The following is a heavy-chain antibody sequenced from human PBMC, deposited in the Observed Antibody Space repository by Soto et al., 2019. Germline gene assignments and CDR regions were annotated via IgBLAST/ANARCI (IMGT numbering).Heavy chain of an antibody. CDR2: DYYSRTT. J-gene: IGHJ4*02. D-gene: IGHD4-17*01. CDR1: CGSVRVKTYY. CDR3: ARTTAVANTLRSRYFFDY. V-gene: IGHV4-61*01. Sequence: SETLSLSCPVSCGSVRVKTYYWSWIRQPPGKRPERIGYDYYSRTTNYNPSLNSRVPIPVHVFNNPFLLKLSSLPTVDTSLNYCARTTAVANTLRSRYFFDYWGQGALVTVSS.